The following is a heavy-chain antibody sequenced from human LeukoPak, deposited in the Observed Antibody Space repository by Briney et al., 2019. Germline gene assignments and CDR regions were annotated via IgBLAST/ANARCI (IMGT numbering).Heavy chain of an antibody. CDR2: INHSGST. D-gene: IGHD3-10*01. V-gene: IGHV4-34*01. Sequence: TSETLSLTCAVYGGSFSGYYWSWIRQPPGKGLEWIGEINHSGSTNYNRSLKSRVTISVDTSKNQFSLKLSSVTAADTAVYYCARGRGGIRGVTFDYWGQGTLVTVSS. J-gene: IGHJ4*02. CDR3: ARGRGGIRGVTFDY. CDR1: GGSFSGYY.